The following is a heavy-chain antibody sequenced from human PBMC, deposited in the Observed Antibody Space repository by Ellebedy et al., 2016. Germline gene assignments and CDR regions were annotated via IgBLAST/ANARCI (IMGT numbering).Heavy chain of an antibody. CDR2: IRYDGSEN. CDR1: GFTFSSYG. J-gene: IGHJ4*02. Sequence: GGSLRLSXAASGFTFSSYGMHWVRQAPGKGLEWVAVIRYDGSENYYADSVKGRFTISRDNSKNTLFLQMDSLRAEDTAVYYCARETWLVASTPTFDHWGQGTLVTVSS. V-gene: IGHV3-33*08. D-gene: IGHD5-24*01. CDR3: ARETWLVASTPTFDH.